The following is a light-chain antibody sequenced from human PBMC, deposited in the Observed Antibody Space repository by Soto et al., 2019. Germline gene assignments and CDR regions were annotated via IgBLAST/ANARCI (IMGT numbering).Light chain of an antibody. CDR2: GAS. CDR3: RQYGSSLWT. J-gene: IGKJ1*01. V-gene: IGKV3-20*01. CDR1: QSVSSSY. Sequence: EIVLTQSPGNLSLSPGERATLSCRASQSVSSSYLAWYQQKPGQAPRLLIYGASSRATGIPDRFSGSGSGTDFTLTISRREPEDFAVYNCRQYGSSLWTFGQGSKVDIK.